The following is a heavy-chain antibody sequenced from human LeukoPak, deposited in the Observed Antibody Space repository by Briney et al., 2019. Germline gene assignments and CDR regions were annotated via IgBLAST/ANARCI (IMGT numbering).Heavy chain of an antibody. Sequence: ASVKVSCKASGYTFTIYYMHWVRQAPGQALEWMGIINPSGGSTRYAQKFQGRVTMTRDTSTSTVYMELSSLRSEDTAVYYCARRKTGIAAAGDYWGQGTLVTVSS. D-gene: IGHD6-13*01. J-gene: IGHJ4*02. V-gene: IGHV1-46*01. CDR3: ARRKTGIAAAGDY. CDR1: GYTFTIYY. CDR2: INPSGGST.